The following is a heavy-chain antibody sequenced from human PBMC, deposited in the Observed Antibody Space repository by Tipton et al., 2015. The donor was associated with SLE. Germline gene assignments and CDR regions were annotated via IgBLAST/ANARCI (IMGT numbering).Heavy chain of an antibody. CDR3: ASFVRYSNGYLGFYFDF. CDR2: LFHSGNPDYSGST. J-gene: IGHJ4*02. CDR1: VGSISSYF. D-gene: IGHD5-18*01. Sequence: TLSLTCSVSVGSISSYFWSWIRQPPGKGLEWIGYLFHSGNPDYSGSTDYSPSLKSRVTISGDTSKNRLSLKLTSVTAADTAVYYCASFVRYSNGYLGFYFDFWGQGTLVTVSS. V-gene: IGHV4-59*01.